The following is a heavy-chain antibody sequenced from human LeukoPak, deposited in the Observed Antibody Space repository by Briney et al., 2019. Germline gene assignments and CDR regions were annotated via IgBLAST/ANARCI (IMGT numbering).Heavy chain of an antibody. J-gene: IGHJ5*02. CDR1: GYTFSSYY. Sequence: ASVKVSCKASGYTFSSYYMHWVRQAPGQGLEWMGIINPSCGSTSYAQKFQGRVTMTRDTSISTAYMELSRLRSDDTAVYYCARRYCSGGSCYCDPWGQGTLVTVSS. V-gene: IGHV1-46*01. CDR2: INPSCGST. CDR3: ARRYCSGGSCYCDP. D-gene: IGHD2-15*01.